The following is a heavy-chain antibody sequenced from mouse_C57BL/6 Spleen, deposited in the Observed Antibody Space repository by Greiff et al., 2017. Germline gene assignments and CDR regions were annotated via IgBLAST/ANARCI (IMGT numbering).Heavy chain of an antibody. CDR2: INYDGSST. D-gene: IGHD4-1*01. CDR3: ARDTGTGGFDY. J-gene: IGHJ2*01. V-gene: IGHV5-16*01. Sequence: EVQLVESEGGLVQPGSSMKLSCTASGFTFSDYYMAWVRQVPEKGLEWVANINYDGSSTYYLDSLKSRFIISRDNAKNILYLQMSRLKSEDTATYYCARDTGTGGFDYWGQGTTLTVSS. CDR1: GFTFSDYY.